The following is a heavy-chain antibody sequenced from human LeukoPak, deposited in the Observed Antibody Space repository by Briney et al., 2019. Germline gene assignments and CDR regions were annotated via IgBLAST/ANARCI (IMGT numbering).Heavy chain of an antibody. CDR2: IYYSGST. CDR3: ARGVMGWFDP. D-gene: IGHD2-21*01. Sequence: SETLSLTCTVSGGSISSGGYYWSWTRQHPGRGLEWIGYIYYSGSTYYNPSLKSRVTISVDTSKNQFSLKLSSVTAADTAVYYCARGVMGWFDPWGQGTLVTVSS. J-gene: IGHJ5*02. CDR1: GGSISSGGYY. V-gene: IGHV4-31*03.